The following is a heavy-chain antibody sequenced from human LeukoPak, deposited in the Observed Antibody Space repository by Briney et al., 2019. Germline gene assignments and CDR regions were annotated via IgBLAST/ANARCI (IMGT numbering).Heavy chain of an antibody. V-gene: IGHV3-23*01. Sequence: GGSLRLSCAASGFTFSSYAISWVRQAPGQGLEWVSAISGSGGSTYYADSVKGRFTISRDNSKNTLYLQMNSLRAEDTAVYYCVGTVVTRDFDYWGKGTLVTVSS. CDR3: VGTVVTRDFDY. J-gene: IGHJ4*02. D-gene: IGHD4-23*01. CDR1: GFTFSSYA. CDR2: ISGSGGST.